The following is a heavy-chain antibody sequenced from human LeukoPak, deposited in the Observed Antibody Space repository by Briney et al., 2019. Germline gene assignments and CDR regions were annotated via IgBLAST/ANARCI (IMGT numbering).Heavy chain of an antibody. Sequence: GGSLRLSCAASGFTFSSYGMHWVRQAPGKGLEGVAVISYDGSNKYYADSVKGRFTISRDNSKNTLYLQMNSLRAEDTAVYYWAKAPGRSYLDYWGQGTLVTVSS. CDR2: ISYDGSNK. J-gene: IGHJ4*02. CDR3: AKAPGRSYLDY. V-gene: IGHV3-30*18. D-gene: IGHD3-16*02. CDR1: GFTFSSYG.